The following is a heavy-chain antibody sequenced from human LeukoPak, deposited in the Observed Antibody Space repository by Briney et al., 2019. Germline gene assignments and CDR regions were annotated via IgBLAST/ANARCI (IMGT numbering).Heavy chain of an antibody. Sequence: TSETLSLTCAVSGYSISGDSYWGWIRQPPGKGLDWIGGINHSGTTYYNPSLKSRVTISVDTSKNQLSLILTSVTAADTAVYYCARAHFCSGGSCHSVSDYWGQGTLVTVSS. J-gene: IGHJ4*02. CDR2: INHSGTT. CDR3: ARAHFCSGGSCHSVSDY. CDR1: GYSISGDSY. D-gene: IGHD2-15*01. V-gene: IGHV4-38-2*01.